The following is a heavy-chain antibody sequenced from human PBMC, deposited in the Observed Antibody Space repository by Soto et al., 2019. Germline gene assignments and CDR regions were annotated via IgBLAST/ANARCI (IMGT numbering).Heavy chain of an antibody. CDR1: GYSFTSYW. CDR3: ARPSYYDFWSGYPLIDAFDI. J-gene: IGHJ3*02. CDR2: IYPGDSDT. D-gene: IGHD3-3*01. Sequence: GESLKISCKGSGYSFTSYWIGWVRQMPGKGLEWMGIIYPGDSDTRYSPSFQGQVTISADKYISTAYLQWSSLKASDTAMSYCARPSYYDFWSGYPLIDAFDIWGQGTMVTVSS. V-gene: IGHV5-51*01.